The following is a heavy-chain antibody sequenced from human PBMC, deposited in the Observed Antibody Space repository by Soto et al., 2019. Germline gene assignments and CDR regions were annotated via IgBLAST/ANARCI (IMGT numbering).Heavy chain of an antibody. CDR3: ARGQGNSGYDPLDF. CDR1: GYTFTSYT. Sequence: GASVKVSCKASGYTFTSYTMHWVRQAPGQRLEWMGWINAGNGNTKYSQKLQGRVTITRDTSASTVFIELSSLTSEDTALYYCARGQGNSGYDPLDFWGLRTPVTVSS. D-gene: IGHD5-12*01. V-gene: IGHV1-3*01. J-gene: IGHJ4*02. CDR2: INAGNGNT.